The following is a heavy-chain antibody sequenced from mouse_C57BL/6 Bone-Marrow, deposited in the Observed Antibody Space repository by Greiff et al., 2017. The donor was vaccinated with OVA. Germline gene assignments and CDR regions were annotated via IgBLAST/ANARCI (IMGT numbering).Heavy chain of an antibody. V-gene: IGHV3-1*01. J-gene: IGHJ1*03. CDR2: ISYSGST. D-gene: IGHD1-1*01. CDR3: ARKGPYYGSRDWYFDV. Sequence: EVQLQQSGPGMVKPSQSLSLTCTVTGYSITSGYDWHWIRHFPGNKLEWMGYISYSGSTNYNPSLKSRISITHDTSKNHFFLKLNSVTTEDTATYYCARKGPYYGSRDWYFDVWGTGTTVTVSS. CDR1: GYSITSGYD.